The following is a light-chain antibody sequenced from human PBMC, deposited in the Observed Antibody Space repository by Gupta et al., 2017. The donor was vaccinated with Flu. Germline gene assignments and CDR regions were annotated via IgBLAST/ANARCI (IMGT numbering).Light chain of an antibody. V-gene: IGKV2D-30*01. CDR2: LGS. CDR1: QGHGDYDGSTY. J-gene: IGKJ1*01. CDR3: KQCAHFPRT. Sequence: VTLGQPASISCRTSQGHGDYDGSTYLHWFQQRPGQAPRRLIHLGSYWDSGVPDRFSGSGSGTDFTLKISSVEADDVGVYYCKQCAHFPRTFGQGTKVEIK.